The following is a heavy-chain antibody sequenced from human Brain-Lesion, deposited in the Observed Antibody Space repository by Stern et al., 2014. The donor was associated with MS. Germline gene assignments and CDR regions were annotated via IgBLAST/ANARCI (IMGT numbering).Heavy chain of an antibody. D-gene: IGHD5-18*01. J-gene: IGHJ4*02. CDR2: IHPSGSA. Sequence: VQLVESGPGLVKPSQTLSLTCTVSGGPISSGSDYWSWIRQPVGKGLEWIGRIHPSGSAFYTPSLKSRVTISTDTSMNQFSLELNPATAADTAIYYCASGYRIFDYWGQGILVTVSS. CDR3: ASGYRIFDY. CDR1: GGPISSGSDY. V-gene: IGHV4-61*02.